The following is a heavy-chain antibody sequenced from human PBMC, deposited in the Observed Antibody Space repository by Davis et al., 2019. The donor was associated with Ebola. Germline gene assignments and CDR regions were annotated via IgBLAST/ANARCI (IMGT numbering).Heavy chain of an antibody. D-gene: IGHD1-26*01. CDR3: ARRWELLTYPFDY. CDR2: INHSGST. V-gene: IGHV4-34*01. J-gene: IGHJ4*02. CDR1: GGSFSGYY. Sequence: SETLSLTCAVYGGSFSGYYWSWIRQPSGKGLEWIGEINHSGSTNYNPSLKSRVTISVDTSKNQFSLKLSSVTAADTAVYYCARRWELLTYPFDYWGQGTLVTVSS.